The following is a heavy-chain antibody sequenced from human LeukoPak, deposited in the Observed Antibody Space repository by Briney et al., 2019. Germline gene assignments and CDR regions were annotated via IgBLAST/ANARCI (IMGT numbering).Heavy chain of an antibody. CDR1: GYTFTSYG. CDR3: ARDPPTVQYGSGSYFNLASWRRTNYFDY. D-gene: IGHD3-10*01. V-gene: IGHV1-18*01. Sequence: ASVKVSCKASGYTFTSYGISWVRQAPGQGLEWMGWISTYNGNTNYAQNLQGRVTMTTDTSTSTGYMELRSLRSDDTAVYYCARDPPTVQYGSGSYFNLASWRRTNYFDYWGQGTLVTVSS. J-gene: IGHJ4*02. CDR2: ISTYNGNT.